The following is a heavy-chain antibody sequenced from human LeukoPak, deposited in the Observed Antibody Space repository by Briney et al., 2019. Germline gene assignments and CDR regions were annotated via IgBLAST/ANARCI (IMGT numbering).Heavy chain of an antibody. CDR2: IFYSGST. CDR3: ARHSPFYYDSSGYRAFDI. V-gene: IGHV4-59*08. J-gene: IGHJ3*02. Sequence: SETLSLTCTVSSASVKTYYWSWIRQPPGKGLEWIGYIFYSGSTNYNPSLKSRVTISVETSKNQFSLNLSSVTAAVTAVYYCARHSPFYYDSSGYRAFDIWGQGTMVTVSS. D-gene: IGHD3-22*01. CDR1: SASVKTYY.